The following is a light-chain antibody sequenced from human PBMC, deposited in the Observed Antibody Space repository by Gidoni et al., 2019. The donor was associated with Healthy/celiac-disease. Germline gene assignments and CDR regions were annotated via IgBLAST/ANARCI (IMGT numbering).Light chain of an antibody. V-gene: IGKV3-20*01. CDR1: QSVSSSY. Sequence: VLTQSPGTLSLSPVERATLSCSASQSVSSSYLAWYQQKPGQAPRLIIYGASSRATGIPDRFSGSGSGTDFTLTISRLEPEDFAVYYCQQYGSSPLFTFXPXTKVDIK. J-gene: IGKJ3*01. CDR2: GAS. CDR3: QQYGSSPLFT.